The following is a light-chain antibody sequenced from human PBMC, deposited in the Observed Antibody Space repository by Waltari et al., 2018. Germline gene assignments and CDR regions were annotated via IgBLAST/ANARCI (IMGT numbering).Light chain of an antibody. J-gene: IGKJ4*01. V-gene: IGKV3-11*01. CDR1: QSVSRY. Sequence: EIVFTQSPATLSLSPGERATLSCRASQSVSRYLAWYQQKPGQAPRLLIYDASNRATGIPARFSGSGSGTDFTLTISSLEPEDSAVYYCQQRSIWPPLTFGGGTKVEIK. CDR2: DAS. CDR3: QQRSIWPPLT.